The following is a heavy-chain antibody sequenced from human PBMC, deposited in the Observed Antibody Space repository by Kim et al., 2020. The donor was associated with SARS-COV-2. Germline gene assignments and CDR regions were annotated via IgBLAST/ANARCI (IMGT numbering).Heavy chain of an antibody. CDR3: AKDSSTVSLEY. Sequence: GGSLRLSCAASGFTFSSTNMNWVRQAPGNGLEWVSYISSSSSAIYYADSVKGRFTISRDTAKSSLYLQMNSLRDDDTAVYYCAKDSSTVSLEYWGQRTLVTVSS. D-gene: IGHD4-4*01. J-gene: IGHJ4*02. CDR1: GFTFSSTN. CDR2: ISSSSSAI. V-gene: IGHV3-48*02.